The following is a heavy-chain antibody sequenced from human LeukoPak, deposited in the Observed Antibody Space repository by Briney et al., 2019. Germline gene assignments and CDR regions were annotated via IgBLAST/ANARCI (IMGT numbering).Heavy chain of an antibody. CDR1: GFTLSSFY. J-gene: IGHJ5*02. D-gene: IGHD2-2*01. CDR2: ISTSSRYI. V-gene: IGHV3-21*01. Sequence: PGGALRLSCAASGFTLSSFYMNWVRPAPGEGVEWGSSISTSSRYIYYRDSVKGRFTISRDDAKNSLYLQMNSLRVEDTAVYYCARADCSGSTCYLRRSWFDPWGQGTLVTVSS. CDR3: ARADCSGSTCYLRRSWFDP.